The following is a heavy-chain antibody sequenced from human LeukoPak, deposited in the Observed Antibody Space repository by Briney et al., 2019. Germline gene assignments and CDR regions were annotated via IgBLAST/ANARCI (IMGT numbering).Heavy chain of an antibody. CDR3: ASTPAAAGTPYYYMDV. Sequence: PGGSLRLSCAASGFTFDDYDTSWVRQAPGKGLEWVSGINWNGGSTGYADSVKGRFTISRDNSKNTLYLRLNSLRAEDTAVYYCASTPAAAGTPYYYMDVWGKGTTVTISS. D-gene: IGHD6-13*01. J-gene: IGHJ6*03. CDR1: GFTFDDYD. V-gene: IGHV3-20*04. CDR2: INWNGGST.